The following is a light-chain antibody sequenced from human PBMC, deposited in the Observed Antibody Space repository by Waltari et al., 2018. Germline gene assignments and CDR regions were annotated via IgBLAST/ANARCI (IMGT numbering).Light chain of an antibody. CDR3: QHYGGSPKYT. Sequence: EIVLTHSPGTLSLSPGERATLSCRASQSVNNNYLAWYQAKPGQAPRLLIYGISLRATGVPDRFSGGGSGTDFTLTISRLEPEDFAVYYCQHYGGSPKYTFGQGTKLEIK. J-gene: IGKJ2*01. CDR2: GIS. V-gene: IGKV3-20*01. CDR1: QSVNNNY.